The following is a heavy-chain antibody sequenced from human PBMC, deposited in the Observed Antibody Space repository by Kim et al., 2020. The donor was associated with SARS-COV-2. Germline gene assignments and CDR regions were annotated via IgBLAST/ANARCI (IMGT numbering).Heavy chain of an antibody. CDR1: GGTFSSYA. V-gene: IGHV1-69*13. CDR3: VTGGRSGPWSDP. Sequence: SVKVSCKASGGTFSSYAISWVRQAPGQGLEWMGGIIPIFGTANYAQKFQGRVTITADESTSTAYMELSSLRSEDTAVYYCVTGGRSGPWSDPWGQGTLVTVSS. J-gene: IGHJ5*02. CDR2: IIPIFGTA. D-gene: IGHD1-26*01.